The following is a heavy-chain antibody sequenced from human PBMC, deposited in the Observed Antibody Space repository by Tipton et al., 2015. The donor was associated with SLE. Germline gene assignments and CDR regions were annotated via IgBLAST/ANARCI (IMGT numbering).Heavy chain of an antibody. CDR2: IYSSGST. CDR3: ARDPPSSYYYGMDV. Sequence: LSLTCTVSGGSISNYYWNWIRQPAGKGLEWVGGIYSSGSTKYNPSPASRVTMSLDVSKNQFSLTLRSVTAADTAVYYCARDPPSSYYYGMDVWGQGTTVTVSS. D-gene: IGHD3-10*01. V-gene: IGHV4-4*07. J-gene: IGHJ6*02. CDR1: GGSISNYY.